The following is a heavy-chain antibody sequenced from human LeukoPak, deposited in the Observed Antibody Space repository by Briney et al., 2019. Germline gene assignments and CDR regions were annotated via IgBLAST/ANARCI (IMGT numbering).Heavy chain of an antibody. D-gene: IGHD5-24*01. CDR1: GFTFSSYG. CDR2: ISYDGSNK. Sequence: GGSLRLSCAASGFTFSSYGMHWVRQAPGKGLEWVAVISYDGSNKYYADSVKGRFTISRDNSKNTLYLQMNSLRAEDTAVYYCAKDMATIAVDYWGQGTLVTVSS. CDR3: AKDMATIAVDY. J-gene: IGHJ4*02. V-gene: IGHV3-30*18.